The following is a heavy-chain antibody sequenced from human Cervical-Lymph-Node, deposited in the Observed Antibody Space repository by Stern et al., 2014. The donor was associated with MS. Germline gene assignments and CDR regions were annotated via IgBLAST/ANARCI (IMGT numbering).Heavy chain of an antibody. Sequence: VQLVQSGPEVKRPGESLKISCQASGYTFTSYWIGWVLQMPGKGLEWIAIIFPGGSDIRYSPFFQGQVTISADKSSSTAYLQWNNLKASDTAIYYCARQRYFDYWGQGTLVTVSS. CDR2: IFPGGSDI. J-gene: IGHJ4*02. CDR1: GYTFTSYW. CDR3: ARQRYFDY. V-gene: IGHV5-51*01.